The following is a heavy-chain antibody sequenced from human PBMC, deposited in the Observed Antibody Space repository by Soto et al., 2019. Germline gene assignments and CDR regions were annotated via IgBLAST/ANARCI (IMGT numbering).Heavy chain of an antibody. CDR1: GFTFSIYA. CDR3: ARRDFYCRGRNCFSGDYAMDV. CDR2: ISFDGKNI. D-gene: IGHD2-15*01. V-gene: IGHV3-30*04. J-gene: IGHJ6*02. Sequence: QVQLVESGGGVVQPGSSLRLSCTASGFTFSIYAMHWVRQAPGKGLEWVSIISFDGKNIDYARSVRGRFTISRDNSQNILYLQMDSLRTDDTAVYYCARRDFYCRGRNCFSGDYAMDVWGQGTTVTVSS.